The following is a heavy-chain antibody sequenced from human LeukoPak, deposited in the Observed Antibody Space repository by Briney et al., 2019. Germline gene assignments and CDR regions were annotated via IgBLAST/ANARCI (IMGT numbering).Heavy chain of an antibody. CDR2: INHSGST. Sequence: SETLSLTCAVYGGSFSGYYWSWIRQPPGKGLEWIGEINHSGSTKYNPSLKSRVTISVDTSKNQFSLKLSSVTAADTAVYYCARIEWIQLSYDYWGQGTLVTVSS. CDR3: ARIEWIQLSYDY. V-gene: IGHV4-34*01. J-gene: IGHJ4*02. D-gene: IGHD5-18*01. CDR1: GGSFSGYY.